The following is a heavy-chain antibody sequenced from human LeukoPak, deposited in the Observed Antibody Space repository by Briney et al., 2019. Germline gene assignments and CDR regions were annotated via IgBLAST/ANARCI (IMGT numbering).Heavy chain of an antibody. CDR3: GRAYGAGSCDY. V-gene: IGHV3-7*01. Sequence: GGSLRLSCAASGFTSGNHWMSWVRQAPGKGLEWVANINQDGSEKYYVDSVKGRFTISRDNARNSLYLQMNSLRAEDTAVYYCGRAYGAGSCDYWGQGTLVTVSS. D-gene: IGHD3-10*01. CDR1: GFTSGNHW. CDR2: INQDGSEK. J-gene: IGHJ4*02.